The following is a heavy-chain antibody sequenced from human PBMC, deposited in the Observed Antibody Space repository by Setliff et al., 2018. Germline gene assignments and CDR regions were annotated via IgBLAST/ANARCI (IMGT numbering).Heavy chain of an antibody. CDR1: GYTFTSYD. CDR2: MNPNSGNT. V-gene: IGHV1-8*03. J-gene: IGHJ4*02. CDR3: ARWEYGSGSSNFDY. D-gene: IGHD3-10*01. Sequence: ASVKVSCKASGYTFTSYDINWVRQATGQGLEWMGWMNPNSGNTGYAQKFQGRVTITADESTSTAYMELSSLRSEDTAVYYCARWEYGSGSSNFDYWGQGTLVTVSS.